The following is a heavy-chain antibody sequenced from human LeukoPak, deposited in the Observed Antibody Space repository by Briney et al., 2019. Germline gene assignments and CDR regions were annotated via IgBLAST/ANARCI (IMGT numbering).Heavy chain of an antibody. CDR1: GGSFSGYY. D-gene: IGHD6-19*01. V-gene: IGHV4-34*12. J-gene: IGHJ4*02. CDR2: IFYSRST. CDR3: ATDGKYYSSGDY. Sequence: SETLSLTCAVYGGSFSGYYWNWIRQPTGKGLERIGNIFYSRSTYYNPSLKSRVTISVDTSKNQFSLKLSSVTAADTAVYYCATDGKYYSSGDYWGQGTLVTVSS.